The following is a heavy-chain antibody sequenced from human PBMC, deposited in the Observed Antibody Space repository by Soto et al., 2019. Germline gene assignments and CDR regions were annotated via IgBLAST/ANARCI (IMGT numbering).Heavy chain of an antibody. CDR1: GGSMSKFY. CDR3: VRDGSKTLRDCFDP. Sequence: SETLSLTCSVSGGSMSKFYWRLIRKTAGKGLEWMGRVYATGTTDYNPSLRSRIAMSVDISKKTFSLRLRSVTAADTGVYYCVRDGSKTLRDCFDPWGQGILVTVSS. D-gene: IGHD4-17*01. CDR2: VYATGTT. V-gene: IGHV4-4*07. J-gene: IGHJ5*02.